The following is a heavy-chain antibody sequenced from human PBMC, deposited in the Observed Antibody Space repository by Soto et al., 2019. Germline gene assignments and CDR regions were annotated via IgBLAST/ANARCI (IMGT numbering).Heavy chain of an antibody. CDR3: ARETNYYYGMDV. V-gene: IGHV3-15*07. Sequence: PGGSLRLSCAASGFTFSNAWINWVRQAPGKGLEWVGRIKSKTDGGTTDFAAPVKGRFAISRDNSKNTLYLQMNSLRAEDTAVYYCARETNYYYGMDVWGQGTTVTVSS. D-gene: IGHD1-1*01. J-gene: IGHJ6*02. CDR1: GFTFSNAW. CDR2: IKSKTDGGTT.